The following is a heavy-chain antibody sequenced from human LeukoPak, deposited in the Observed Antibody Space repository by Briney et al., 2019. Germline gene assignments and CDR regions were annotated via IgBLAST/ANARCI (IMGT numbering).Heavy chain of an antibody. CDR3: ARDRGYGSGTYYHIDQ. V-gene: IGHV3-30*09. J-gene: IGHJ4*02. CDR1: GLTFSPYA. D-gene: IGHD3-10*01. Sequence: GGSLRLSCAASGLTFSPYAMHWVRQAPGKGLEWVALISYDGSKKYHADSVKGRLAISRDNSKNTLYLQMNSLRAEDTAVYYCARDRGYGSGTYYHIDQWGQGTLVTVSS. CDR2: ISYDGSKK.